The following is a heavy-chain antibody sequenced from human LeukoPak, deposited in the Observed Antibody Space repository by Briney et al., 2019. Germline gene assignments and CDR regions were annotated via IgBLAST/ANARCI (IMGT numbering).Heavy chain of an antibody. J-gene: IGHJ6*02. D-gene: IGHD6-19*01. Sequence: SETLSLTCAVSGGSISNFYWSWIRQPPGRGLEWIGHIFYSGSTNYNPSLKSRVTVSVDTSKNQISLMVSSVTAADTAVYYCAKGTTIAVADDGLDVWGQGTTVTVSS. CDR3: AKGTTIAVADDGLDV. CDR2: IFYSGST. CDR1: GGSISNFY. V-gene: IGHV4-59*12.